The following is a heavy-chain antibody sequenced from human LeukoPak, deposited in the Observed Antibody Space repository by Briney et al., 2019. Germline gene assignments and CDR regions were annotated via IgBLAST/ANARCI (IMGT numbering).Heavy chain of an antibody. V-gene: IGHV4-59*08. CDR2: IYYSGST. J-gene: IGHJ3*02. D-gene: IGHD3-22*01. CDR3: ARYYYDSGNAAFDI. Sequence: SETLSLTCTVSGGSISSYYWSWIRQPPGKGLEWIGYIYYSGSTNYIPSLKSRVTISVDTSKNQFSLKLSSVTAADTAVYYCARYYYDSGNAAFDIWGQGTMVTVSS. CDR1: GGSISSYY.